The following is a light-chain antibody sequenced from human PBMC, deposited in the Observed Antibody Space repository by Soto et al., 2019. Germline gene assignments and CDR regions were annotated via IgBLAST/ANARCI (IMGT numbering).Light chain of an antibody. CDR3: CSYAGSYTFV. Sequence: QSALTQPRSVSGSPGQSVTISCTGTSSDVGGYNYVSWYQQHQGKAPKLMISDVSKRPSGVPDRFSGSKAGNTASLTISGLQAEDEADYYFCSYAGSYTFVFGTGTKVTV. CDR1: SSDVGGYNY. J-gene: IGLJ1*01. V-gene: IGLV2-11*01. CDR2: DVS.